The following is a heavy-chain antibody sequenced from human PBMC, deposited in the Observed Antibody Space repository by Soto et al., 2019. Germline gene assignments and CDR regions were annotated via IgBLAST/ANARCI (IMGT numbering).Heavy chain of an antibody. V-gene: IGHV4-59*08. CDR2: IYYSGST. CDR1: GGSMSSYY. Sequence: SETLSLTCTVSGGSMSSYYWSWIRQPPGKGLEWIAYIYYSGSTNYNPSLKSRVTISVDTSKHQFSLKLTSVTAADTAVYYCARHRVEGSWSAFDYWGQGALVTVSS. CDR3: ARHRVEGSWSAFDY. J-gene: IGHJ4*02. D-gene: IGHD6-13*01.